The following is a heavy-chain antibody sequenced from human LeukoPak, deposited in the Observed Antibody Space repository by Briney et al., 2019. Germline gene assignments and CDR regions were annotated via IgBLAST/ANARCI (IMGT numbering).Heavy chain of an antibody. D-gene: IGHD6-13*01. CDR1: GFTFISYS. V-gene: IGHV3-21*01. CDR2: ISSSSSYI. J-gene: IGHJ4*02. Sequence: PGGSLRLSCAASGFTFISYSMNWVRQAPGKGLEWVSSISSSSSYIYYADSVRGRFTISRDNAKNSLYLQMNSLRAEDTAVYYCVGGQQLGFDYWGQGTLVTVSS. CDR3: VGGQQLGFDY.